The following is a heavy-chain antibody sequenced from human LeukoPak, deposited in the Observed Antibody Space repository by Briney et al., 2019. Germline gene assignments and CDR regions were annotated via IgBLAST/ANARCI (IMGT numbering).Heavy chain of an antibody. Sequence: SETLSLTCTVSGGSISSGSYYWSWLRQPAGKGLEWIGRIYTSGSTNYNPSLKSRVTISVDTSKNQFSLKLSSVTAADTAVYYCARMYYDSSGYFYYFDYWGQGTLVTVSS. V-gene: IGHV4-61*02. CDR3: ARMYYDSSGYFYYFDY. CDR1: GGSISSGSYY. D-gene: IGHD3-22*01. CDR2: IYTSGST. J-gene: IGHJ4*02.